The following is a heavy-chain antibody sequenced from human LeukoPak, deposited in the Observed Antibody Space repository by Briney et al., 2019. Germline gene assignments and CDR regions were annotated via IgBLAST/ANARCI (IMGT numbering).Heavy chain of an antibody. Sequence: SETLSLTCAVYGGFFSGYYWSWIRQPPGKGLEWIGEINHSGSTNYNPSLKSRVTISVDTSKNQFSLKLSSVTAADTAVYYCASFWGYDSSGSDFDYWGQGTLVTVSS. CDR1: GGFFSGYY. J-gene: IGHJ4*02. V-gene: IGHV4-34*01. D-gene: IGHD3-22*01. CDR2: INHSGST. CDR3: ASFWGYDSSGSDFDY.